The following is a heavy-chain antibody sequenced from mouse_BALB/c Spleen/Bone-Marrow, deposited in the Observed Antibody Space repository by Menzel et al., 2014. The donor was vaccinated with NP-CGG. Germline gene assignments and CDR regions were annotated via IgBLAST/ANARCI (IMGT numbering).Heavy chain of an antibody. Sequence: VQLKESGPELIKPGASVKMSRKASGYTFTSYVIHWVKQKPGQGLEWIGSINPYNDDTNYNEEFKGKATLTSDKSSSTAYMEFSSLTSEDSAVYYCARSYGKGSYYFDYGGQGTTLTVSS. CDR2: INPYNDDT. D-gene: IGHD2-1*01. J-gene: IGHJ2*01. V-gene: IGHV1-14*01. CDR1: GYTFTSYV. CDR3: ARSYGKGSYYFDY.